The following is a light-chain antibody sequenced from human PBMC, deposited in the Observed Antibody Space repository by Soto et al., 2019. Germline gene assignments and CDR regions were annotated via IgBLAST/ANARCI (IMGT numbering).Light chain of an antibody. CDR2: GAS. Sequence: EIVLTQSPGTLSLSPGERATLSCRASQSVSSSYLAWYQQKPGQAPRLLIYGASSRATGIPDRFSGSGSGAXXXXTXXXLEXEDFAVYXCQQYGSSRTFGQGTKVEIK. CDR3: QQYGSSRT. CDR1: QSVSSSY. J-gene: IGKJ1*01. V-gene: IGKV3-20*01.